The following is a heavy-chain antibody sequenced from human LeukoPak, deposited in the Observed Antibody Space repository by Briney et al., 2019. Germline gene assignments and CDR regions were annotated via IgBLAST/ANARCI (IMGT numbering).Heavy chain of an antibody. CDR2: INHSGIT. Sequence: PSETLSLTCTVSGGSISGSSYYWSWIRQPPGKGLEWIGEINHSGITNYNPSLKSRVTISVDTSKNQFSPKLSSVTAADTAVYYCAAEISGSYSHFDYWGQGTLVTVSS. CDR3: AAEISGSYSHFDY. V-gene: IGHV4-39*07. J-gene: IGHJ4*02. D-gene: IGHD1-26*01. CDR1: GGSISGSSYY.